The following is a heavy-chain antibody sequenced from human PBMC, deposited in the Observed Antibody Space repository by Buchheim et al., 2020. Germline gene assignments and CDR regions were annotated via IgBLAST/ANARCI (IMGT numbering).Heavy chain of an antibody. CDR2: ISSSGSTI. Sequence: EVQLVESGGGLIQPGGSLRLSCAASGFTFSSYEMNWVRQAPGKGLEWVSYISSSGSTIYYADSVKGRFTISRDNAKNSLYLPMNSLRAEDTAVYYCARGKESELLWFGELGPFDYWGQGTL. CDR1: GFTFSSYE. V-gene: IGHV3-48*03. D-gene: IGHD3-10*01. J-gene: IGHJ4*02. CDR3: ARGKESELLWFGELGPFDY.